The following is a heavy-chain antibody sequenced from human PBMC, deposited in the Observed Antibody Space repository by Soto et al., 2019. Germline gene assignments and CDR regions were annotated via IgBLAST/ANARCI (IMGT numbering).Heavy chain of an antibody. Sequence: GGSLRLSCAASGFTFSNYAISWVRQAPGKGLEWVSIISGSGDTPYYADSVKGRFTISRDNSRNTLYLQMNSLRARDSAKYYCAKEGTSGLYYFDYWGPGTLVTVSS. D-gene: IGHD6-19*01. CDR2: ISGSGDTP. CDR1: GFTFSNYA. V-gene: IGHV3-23*01. J-gene: IGHJ4*02. CDR3: AKEGTSGLYYFDY.